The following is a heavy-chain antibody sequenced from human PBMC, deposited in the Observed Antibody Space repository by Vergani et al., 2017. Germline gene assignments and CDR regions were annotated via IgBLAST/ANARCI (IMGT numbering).Heavy chain of an antibody. CDR2: IYSGGST. Sequence: EVQLVESGGGLVQPGGSLRLSCAASGFTFSSYGMHWVRQAPGKGLEWVSVIYSGGSTYYADSVKGRFTISRDNSKNTLYLQMNSLRAEDTAVYYCARVEEVATIPDAFDIWGQGTMVTVSS. CDR1: GFTFSSYG. D-gene: IGHD5-12*01. J-gene: IGHJ3*02. CDR3: ARVEEVATIPDAFDI. V-gene: IGHV3-66*02.